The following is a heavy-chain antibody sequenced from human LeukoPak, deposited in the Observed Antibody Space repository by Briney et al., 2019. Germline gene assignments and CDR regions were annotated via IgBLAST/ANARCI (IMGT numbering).Heavy chain of an antibody. CDR3: AGRKRIAIFGVVTLEVFDP. CDR1: GGSISSYY. D-gene: IGHD3-3*01. J-gene: IGHJ5*02. V-gene: IGHV4-59*01. CDR2: IYYSGGT. Sequence: PSETLSLTCTVSGGSISSYYWSWIRQSPGKGLEWIAYIYYSGGTNYNPSFKSRVTISVDTSKNQFSLKLSSVTTADTAVYYCAGRKRIAIFGVVTLEVFDPWGQGTLVTVSS.